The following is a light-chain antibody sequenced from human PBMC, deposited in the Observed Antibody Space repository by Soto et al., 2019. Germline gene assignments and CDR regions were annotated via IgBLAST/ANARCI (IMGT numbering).Light chain of an antibody. CDR3: QQSSNTPIT. CDR1: QSISNY. V-gene: IGKV1-39*01. J-gene: IGKJ5*01. CDR2: AAS. Sequence: DIQMTQSPSSLSASVGDRVTITCRASQSISNYLNWYQQKPGKAPNLLIVAASSLQSGVPSRFSGSGSGTDFSLTISSLHPEDFATYYCQQSSNTPITFGQGTRLEIK.